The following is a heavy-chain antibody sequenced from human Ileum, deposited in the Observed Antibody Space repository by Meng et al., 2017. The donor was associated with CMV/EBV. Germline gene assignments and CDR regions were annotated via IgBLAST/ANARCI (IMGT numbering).Heavy chain of an antibody. CDR1: GYTFINHD. D-gene: IGHD1-14*01. CDR2: MNSKSGNT. CDR3: MRGAGEGGRDWFDP. V-gene: IGHV1-8*01. J-gene: IGHJ5*02. Sequence: ASVKVSCKASGYTFINHDINWVRQAAGQGLEWMGWMNSKSGNTGYAQKFQGRVTMTRDTSVSTAYMELSSLRFEDTAIYYCMRGAGEGGRDWFDPWGQGTLVTFSS.